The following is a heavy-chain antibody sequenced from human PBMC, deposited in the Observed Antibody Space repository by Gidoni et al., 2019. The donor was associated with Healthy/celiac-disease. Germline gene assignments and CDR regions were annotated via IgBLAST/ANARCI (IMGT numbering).Heavy chain of an antibody. J-gene: IGHJ4*02. CDR1: GFTFSSYA. Sequence: EVQLLESGGGLVQPGGSLRLYCAASGFTFSSYAMSWVSQAPGKGLEWVSAISGSGGSTYYADSVKGRFTISRDNSKNTLYLQMNSLRAEDTAVYYCAKGIVGATYPTLFDYWGQGTLVTVSS. CDR3: AKGIVGATYPTLFDY. V-gene: IGHV3-23*01. CDR2: ISGSGGST. D-gene: IGHD1-26*01.